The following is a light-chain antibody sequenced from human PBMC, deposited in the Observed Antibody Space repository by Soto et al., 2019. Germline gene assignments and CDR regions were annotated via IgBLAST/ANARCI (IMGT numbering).Light chain of an antibody. J-gene: IGKJ4*01. CDR3: QQFNAYPLT. CDR1: QGISDY. Sequence: DIQLTQSPSFLSASVGDRVTISCRASQGISDYLAWYQQKPGKAPKLLIYGASTLQSGVPSRCSGSASGTEFTLPISSLQPEDFATYFCQQFNAYPLTFGGGTKLEIK. V-gene: IGKV1-9*01. CDR2: GAS.